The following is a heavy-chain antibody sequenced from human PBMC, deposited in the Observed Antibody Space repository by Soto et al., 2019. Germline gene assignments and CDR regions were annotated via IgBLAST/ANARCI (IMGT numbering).Heavy chain of an antibody. D-gene: IGHD4-4*01. V-gene: IGHV3-21*01. J-gene: IGHJ6*03. CDR2: ISSSSSYI. CDR3: ARVGLYSNYIYYYYYMDV. CDR1: GFTFSSYS. Sequence: EVQLVESGGGLVKPGGSLRLSCAASGFTFSSYSMHWVRQAPGKGLEWVSSISSSSSYIYYADSVKGRFTISRDNAKNSLYLQMNSLRAEDTAVYYCARVGLYSNYIYYYYYMDVWGKGTTVTVSS.